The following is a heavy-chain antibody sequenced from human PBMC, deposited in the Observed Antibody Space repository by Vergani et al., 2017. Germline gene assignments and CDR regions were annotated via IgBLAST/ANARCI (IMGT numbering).Heavy chain of an antibody. Sequence: EVHLVESGGAVVQPGGSLRLSCAASGFTFDDYAMYWIRQSPGKGLEWVSLINWYGETTYYAESVEGRFIISRDNAKESLYLQMNSLRVEDTALYYCAKSDNWNDVDSWGQGTLVTVSS. CDR3: AKSDNWNDVDS. CDR1: GFTFDDYA. D-gene: IGHD1-20*01. CDR2: INWYGETT. J-gene: IGHJ4*02. V-gene: IGHV3-43D*04.